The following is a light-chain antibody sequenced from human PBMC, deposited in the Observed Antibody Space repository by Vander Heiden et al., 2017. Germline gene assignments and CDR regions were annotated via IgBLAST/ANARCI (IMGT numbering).Light chain of an antibody. CDR3: QTWDTGIQV. CDR2: LNRDGSH. CDR1: SGHSSHA. Sequence: QLVLTHSPSASASLGASVKLTCPLRSGHSSHANAWHQQQPEKGPRYLMKLNRDGSHTKGAGIPDRFSGSSSGAERYLTISSLQSDDEADYYCQTWDTGIQVFGTGTKVTVL. J-gene: IGLJ1*01. V-gene: IGLV4-69*01.